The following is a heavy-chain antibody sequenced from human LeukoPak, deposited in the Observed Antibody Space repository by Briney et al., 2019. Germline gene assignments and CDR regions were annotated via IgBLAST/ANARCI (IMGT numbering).Heavy chain of an antibody. CDR1: GGSISSYY. D-gene: IGHD3-10*01. J-gene: IGHJ4*02. CDR2: IYYSGST. CDR3: ARQLWFGEYIDY. V-gene: IGHV4-59*01. Sequence: SETLSLTCTVSGGSISSYYWSWIRQPPGQGLEWIGYIYYSGSTNYNPSLKSRVTISVDTSKNQFSLKLSSVTAADTAVYYCARQLWFGEYIDYWGQGTLVTVSS.